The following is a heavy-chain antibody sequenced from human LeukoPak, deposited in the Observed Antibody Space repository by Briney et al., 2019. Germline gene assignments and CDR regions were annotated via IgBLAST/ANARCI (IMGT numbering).Heavy chain of an antibody. CDR2: ISSSGSTI. CDR1: GFTFSDYY. J-gene: IGHJ5*02. Sequence: GGSLRLSCAASGFTFSDYYMSWIRQAPGKGLEWVSYISSSGSTIYYADSVKGRFTISRDNSKNTLYLQMNSLRAEDTAVYYCAKLIAAAGTGWFDPWGQGTLVTVSS. D-gene: IGHD6-13*01. V-gene: IGHV3-11*01. CDR3: AKLIAAAGTGWFDP.